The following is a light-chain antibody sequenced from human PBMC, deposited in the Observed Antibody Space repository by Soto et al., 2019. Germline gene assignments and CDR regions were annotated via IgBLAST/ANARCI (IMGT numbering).Light chain of an antibody. V-gene: IGKV3-15*01. J-gene: IGKJ4*01. CDR1: QSVRTN. CDR2: AAS. Sequence: EVGVTKSPATLSVSLGGRATLSCRASQSVRTNLAWYQQKPGQATRLLIYAASTRATGVPARFSGSGSGTEFTLTITSLQSEDSAVYYCQQYNNWPPLTFGGGTKLDVK. CDR3: QQYNNWPPLT.